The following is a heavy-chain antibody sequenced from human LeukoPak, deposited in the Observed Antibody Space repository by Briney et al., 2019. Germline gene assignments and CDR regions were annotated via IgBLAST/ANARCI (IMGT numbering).Heavy chain of an antibody. CDR2: IYYSVTT. CDR1: GGSISTSGCY. J-gene: IGHJ4*02. V-gene: IGHV4-39*01. CDR3: ARSLGYCTGATCYSFDS. D-gene: IGHD2-8*02. Sequence: SETLSLTCTVSGGSISTSGCYWGWIRQPPGKGLEWIGIIYYSVTTYYNQSLKSRVTISVDTSKNQFSLTVNSVTAADTAVYYCARSLGYCTGATCYSFDSWGQGTLVTVSS.